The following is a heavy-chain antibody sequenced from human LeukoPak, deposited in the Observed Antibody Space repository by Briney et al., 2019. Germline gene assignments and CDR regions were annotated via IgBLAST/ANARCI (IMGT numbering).Heavy chain of an antibody. CDR1: GGSISSGDYY. CDR3: ARRYCNSGICYFYDY. V-gene: IGHV4-30-4*08. D-gene: IGHD2-8*01. CDR2: IYYSGST. J-gene: IGHJ4*02. Sequence: SQTLSLTCTVSGGSISSGDYYWSWIRQPPGKGLEWIGYIYYSGSTYYNPSLKSRVTISVDTSKNQFSLKLSSVTAADTAVYYCARRYCNSGICYFYDYWGQGTLVTVSP.